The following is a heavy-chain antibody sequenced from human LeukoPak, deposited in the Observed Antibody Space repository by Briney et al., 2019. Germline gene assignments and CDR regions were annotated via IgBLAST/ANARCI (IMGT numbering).Heavy chain of an antibody. J-gene: IGHJ6*02. V-gene: IGHV3-33*01. D-gene: IGHD6-13*01. CDR1: GFTFSSYG. CDR3: ARDRGSSSWYGNYYYGMDV. Sequence: GGSLRLSCGASGFTFSSYGMHWVRQAPGKGLEWVAVIWYDGSNKYYADSVKGRFTISRDNSKNTLYLQMNSLRAEDTAVYYCARDRGSSSWYGNYYYGMDVWGQGTTVTVSS. CDR2: IWYDGSNK.